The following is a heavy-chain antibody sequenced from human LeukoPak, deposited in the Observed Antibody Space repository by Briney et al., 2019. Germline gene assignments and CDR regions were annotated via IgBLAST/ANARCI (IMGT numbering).Heavy chain of an antibody. Sequence: ASVKVSCKASGYTFTGYYMHWVRQAPGQGLEWMGWINPNSGGTNYAQKFQGRVTMTRDTSISTAYMELSRLRPDDTAVYYCARDGGYSYGIPLDPWGQGTLVTVSS. J-gene: IGHJ5*02. CDR2: INPNSGGT. CDR1: GYTFTGYY. D-gene: IGHD5-18*01. V-gene: IGHV1-2*02. CDR3: ARDGGYSYGIPLDP.